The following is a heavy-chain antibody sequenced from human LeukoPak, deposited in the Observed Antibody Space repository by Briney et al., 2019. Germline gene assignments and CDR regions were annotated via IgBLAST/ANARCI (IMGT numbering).Heavy chain of an antibody. Sequence: PAGSLRLSCAASGFTISSNYMSWDRQAPGKGLEWVSVIYSGGYTYYADSVKGRFTISRDNSKNTLYLQMNSLRAEDTAVYYCARRLGGFWGQGTLVTVSS. D-gene: IGHD3-10*01. CDR3: ARRLGGF. CDR1: GFTISSNY. V-gene: IGHV3-53*01. CDR2: IYSGGYT. J-gene: IGHJ4*02.